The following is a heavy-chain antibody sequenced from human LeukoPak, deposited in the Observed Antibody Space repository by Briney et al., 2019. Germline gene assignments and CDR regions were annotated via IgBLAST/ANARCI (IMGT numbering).Heavy chain of an antibody. CDR2: IYTSGRT. CDR1: GGSITSFY. V-gene: IGHV4-4*07. D-gene: IGHD1-26*01. Sequence: SETLSLTCTVSGGSITSFYWNWIRQPAGKGLGGIGRIYTSGRTNYNPSLKSRVTMSVDTSKNQFSLRLSSVTAADTAVYYCARGQWELLRYNYIDVWGKGTTVTVSS. CDR3: ARGQWELLRYNYIDV. J-gene: IGHJ6*03.